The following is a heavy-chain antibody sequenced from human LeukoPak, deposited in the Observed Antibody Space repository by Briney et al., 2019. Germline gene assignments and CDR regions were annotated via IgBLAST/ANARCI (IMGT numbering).Heavy chain of an antibody. D-gene: IGHD6-13*01. CDR3: ARDGSSAAAGLYNYYYYYMDV. Sequence: ASVKVSCKASGYTFTSYYMHWVRQAPGQGLEWMGIINPSGGSTSYAQKFQGRVTMTRDTSTSTVYMELSSLRSEDTAVYYCARDGSSAAAGLYNYYYYYMDVWGKGTTVTVSS. CDR1: GYTFTSYY. J-gene: IGHJ6*03. CDR2: INPSGGST. V-gene: IGHV1-46*01.